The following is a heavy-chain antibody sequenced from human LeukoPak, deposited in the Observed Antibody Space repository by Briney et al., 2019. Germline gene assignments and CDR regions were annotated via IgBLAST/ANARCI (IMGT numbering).Heavy chain of an antibody. V-gene: IGHV4-59*01. D-gene: IGHD3-22*01. Sequence: SETLSLTCTVSGGSISSYYWSWIRQPPGKGLEWIGYIYYSGSTNYNPSLKSRVTISVDTSKNQFSLKLSSVTAADTAVYYCERDRYSRGSFDYWGQGTLVSVSS. CDR1: GGSISSYY. J-gene: IGHJ4*02. CDR2: IYYSGST. CDR3: ERDRYSRGSFDY.